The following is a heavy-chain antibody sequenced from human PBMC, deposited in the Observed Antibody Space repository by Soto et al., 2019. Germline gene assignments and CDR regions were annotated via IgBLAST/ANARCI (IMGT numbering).Heavy chain of an antibody. V-gene: IGHV6-1*01. J-gene: IGHJ6*02. CDR1: GDNISSNGAS. CDR2: TYYWSKWSN. Sequence: SRTLSLTCAISGDNISSNGASWNWIRQSPSRGLEWLGKTYYWSKWSNDYAVSVKSRITISPDTSQNQFSLHLSSVTPEDTAVYYCARYYYDSRRSYYHYYGMDVWGQGTPVTVYS. CDR3: ARYYYDSRRSYYHYYGMDV. D-gene: IGHD3-22*01.